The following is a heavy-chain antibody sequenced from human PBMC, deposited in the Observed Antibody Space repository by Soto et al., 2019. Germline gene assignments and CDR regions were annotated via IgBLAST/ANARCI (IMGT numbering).Heavy chain of an antibody. V-gene: IGHV5-10-1*01. Sequence: PGEHLKLSCNGSGYSFTSYWISWVRQMPGKGLEWMGRIDPSDSYTNYSPSFQGHVTISADKSISTAYLQWSSLKASDTAMYYCARHGGSSPKYYYYYYGMDVWGQGTTVTVSS. CDR2: IDPSDSYT. D-gene: IGHD3-10*01. CDR3: ARHGGSSPKYYYYYYGMDV. J-gene: IGHJ6*02. CDR1: GYSFTSYW.